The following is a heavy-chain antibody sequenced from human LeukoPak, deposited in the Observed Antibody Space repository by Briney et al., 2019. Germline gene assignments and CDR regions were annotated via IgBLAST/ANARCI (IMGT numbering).Heavy chain of an antibody. CDR3: ARGADSNNWYADRPFDI. D-gene: IGHD6-13*01. V-gene: IGHV3-48*04. Sequence: GGSLRLSCAASGFTFSSFSMNWVRQAPGKGLEWVSYISSNSYASFYADSVKGRFTISRDTAQNSLYLQMNSLRAEDTAVYYSARGADSNNWYADRPFDIWGQGTMVTVSS. J-gene: IGHJ3*02. CDR2: ISSNSYAS. CDR1: GFTFSSFS.